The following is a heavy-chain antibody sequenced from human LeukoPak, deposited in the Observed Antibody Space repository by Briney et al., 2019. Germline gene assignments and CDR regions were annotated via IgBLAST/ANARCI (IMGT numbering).Heavy chain of an antibody. Sequence: SETLSLTCAVYDGSFSGYYWSWIRQPPGKGLEWIGEINDSGNTNYNPSLKSRVTISVDTSKNQFSLKLASVTAADTAVYYCASSSYYYGSASQRNRYFDYWGQGALVTVSS. CDR3: ASSSYYYGSASQRNRYFDY. J-gene: IGHJ4*02. CDR1: DGSFSGYY. D-gene: IGHD3-10*01. CDR2: INDSGNT. V-gene: IGHV4-34*01.